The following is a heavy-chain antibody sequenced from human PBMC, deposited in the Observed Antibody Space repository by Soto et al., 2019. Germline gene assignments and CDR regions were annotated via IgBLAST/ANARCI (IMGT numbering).Heavy chain of an antibody. D-gene: IGHD6-19*01. CDR1: GDSIRSHY. J-gene: IGHJ4*02. CDR3: ATRPKSQQWLPYFDY. CDR2: IYYSGST. V-gene: IGHV4-59*08. Sequence: QVQLQESGPRLVKPSETLSLTCTVSGDSIRSHYWSWIRQPPGKGLEWIGCIYYSGSTKYNPSLTSRVTISADTSKNQASLRLSSVTAADTAVYYCATRPKSQQWLPYFDYWGQGTLATVSS.